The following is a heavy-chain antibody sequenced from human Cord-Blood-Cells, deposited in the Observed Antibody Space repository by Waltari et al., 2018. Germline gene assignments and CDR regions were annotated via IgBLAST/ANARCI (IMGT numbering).Heavy chain of an antibody. CDR2: INHSGST. Sequence: QVQLQQWGAGLLKPSETLSLTCAVYGGSFSGYYWSWIRQPPGKGLEWIGEINHSGSTNYNPSLKSRVTISVDTSKNQFSLKLSSVTAADTAVYYCARAQLGSYWYFDLWGRGTLVTVSS. V-gene: IGHV4-34*01. D-gene: IGHD6-13*01. CDR1: GGSFSGYY. CDR3: ARAQLGSYWYFDL. J-gene: IGHJ2*01.